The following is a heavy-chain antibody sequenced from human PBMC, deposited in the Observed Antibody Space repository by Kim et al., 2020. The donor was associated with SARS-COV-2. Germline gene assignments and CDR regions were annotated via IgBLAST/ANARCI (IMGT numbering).Heavy chain of an antibody. Sequence: SETLSLTCAVYGGSFSGYYWSWIRQPPGKGLEWIGEINHSGSTNYNPSLKSRVTISVDTSKNQFSLKLSSVTAADTAVYYCARAAIVVVPAALGLGLYYYYYMDVWGKGTTVTDSS. J-gene: IGHJ6*03. CDR1: GGSFSGYY. V-gene: IGHV4-34*01. CDR3: ARAAIVVVPAALGLGLYYYYYMDV. D-gene: IGHD2-2*01. CDR2: INHSGST.